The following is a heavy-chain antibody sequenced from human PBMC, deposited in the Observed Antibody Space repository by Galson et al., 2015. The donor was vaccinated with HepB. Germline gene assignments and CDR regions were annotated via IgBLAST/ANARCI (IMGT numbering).Heavy chain of an antibody. J-gene: IGHJ2*01. CDR1: GYTFTSYY. CDR2: INPSGGST. V-gene: IGHV1-46*03. Sequence: SVKVSCKASGYTFTSYYMHWVRQAPGQGLEWMGIINPSGGSTSYAQKFQGRVTMTRDTSTSTVYMELSSLRSEDTAVYYCARVPGVGYCSGGSCYGLYWYFDLWGRGTLVTVSS. D-gene: IGHD2-15*01. CDR3: ARVPGVGYCSGGSCYGLYWYFDL.